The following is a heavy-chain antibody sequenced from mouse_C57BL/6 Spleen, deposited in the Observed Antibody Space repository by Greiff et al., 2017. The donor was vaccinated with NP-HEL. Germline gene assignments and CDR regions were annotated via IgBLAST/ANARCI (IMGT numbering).Heavy chain of an antibody. CDR2: INPNNGGS. CDR3: ARGEYYGSGGYFDV. D-gene: IGHD1-1*01. CDR1: GYTFTDYN. J-gene: IGHJ1*03. Sequence: EVQLQQSGPELVKPGASVKMSCKASGYTFTDYNMHWVKQSHGKSLEWIGYINPNNGGSSYNQEFTGKATLTVNKSSCKAYMELRRLTSEEYAVDGCARGEYYGSGGYFDVWGTGTTVTVSS. V-gene: IGHV1-22*01.